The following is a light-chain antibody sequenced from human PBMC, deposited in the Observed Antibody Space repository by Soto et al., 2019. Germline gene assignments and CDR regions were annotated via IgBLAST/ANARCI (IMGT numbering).Light chain of an antibody. J-gene: IGKJ1*01. CDR2: KAS. Sequence: DIQMTQSPSTLSASVGDRVTITCRASQSISSWLAWYQQKPGKAPNLLIYKASSLESGVPSRFSGSGSATEFTLTISSLQPDDFGTYYCQQYNNYPWTFGQRTKVEIK. V-gene: IGKV1-5*03. CDR3: QQYNNYPWT. CDR1: QSISSW.